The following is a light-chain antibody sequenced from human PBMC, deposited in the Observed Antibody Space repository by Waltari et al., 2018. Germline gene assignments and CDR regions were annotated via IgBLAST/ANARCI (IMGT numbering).Light chain of an antibody. J-gene: IGKJ2*01. CDR3: QQYGGSPPYT. CDR2: DAS. V-gene: IGKV1-33*01. Sequence: DIQMTQSPSSLSASVGDRVTITCQASQDISNYLNWYQQKPGKAPKLLIYDASNLETGVPSRFSGSGSGTDFTFTISSLQPEDFAFYYCQQYGGSPPYTFGQGTKLEIK. CDR1: QDISNY.